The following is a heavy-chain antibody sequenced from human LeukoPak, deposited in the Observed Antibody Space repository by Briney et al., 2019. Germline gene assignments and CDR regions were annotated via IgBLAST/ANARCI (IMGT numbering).Heavy chain of an antibody. CDR1: GGSISSGGYY. V-gene: IGHV4-30-2*01. J-gene: IGHJ3*02. CDR2: IYHSGST. CDR3: ARDIVVVPAATHDAFDI. Sequence: PSETLSLTCTVSGGSISSGGYYWSWIRQPPGKGLEWIGYIYHSGSTYYNPSLKSRVTISVDRSKNQFSLKLSSVTAADTAVYYCARDIVVVPAATHDAFDIWGQGTMVTVSS. D-gene: IGHD2-2*01.